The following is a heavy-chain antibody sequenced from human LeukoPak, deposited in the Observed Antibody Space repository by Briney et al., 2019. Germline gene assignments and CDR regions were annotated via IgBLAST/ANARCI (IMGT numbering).Heavy chain of an antibody. V-gene: IGHV4-61*02. CDR3: ARPVTGIAVAGTHAFDI. CDR2: IYTSGST. CDR1: GGSISSGSYY. J-gene: IGHJ3*02. Sequence: SETLSLTCTVSGGSISSGSYYWSWIRQPAGKGLEWIGRIYTSGSTNYNPSLKSRVTISVDTSKNQFSLKLSSVTAADTAVYYCARPVTGIAVAGTHAFDIWGQGTMVTVSS. D-gene: IGHD6-19*01.